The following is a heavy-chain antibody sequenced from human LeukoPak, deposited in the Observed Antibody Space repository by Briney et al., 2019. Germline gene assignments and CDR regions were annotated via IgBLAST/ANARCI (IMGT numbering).Heavy chain of an antibody. D-gene: IGHD2-15*01. V-gene: IGHV3-7*01. Sequence: GGSLRLSCAAPGFTFRSYWMSWVRQAPGKGLEWVANIKQDGSEKYYVDSVKGRFTISRDNAKNSLYLQMNSLRAEDTAVYYCATTDGMVADYWGQGTLVTVSS. CDR3: ATTDGMVADY. J-gene: IGHJ4*02. CDR2: IKQDGSEK. CDR1: GFTFRSYW.